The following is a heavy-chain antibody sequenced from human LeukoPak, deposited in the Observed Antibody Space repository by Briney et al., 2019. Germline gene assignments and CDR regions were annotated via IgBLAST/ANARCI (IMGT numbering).Heavy chain of an antibody. CDR3: SRRDGYY. D-gene: IGHD5-24*01. V-gene: IGHV1-18*01. J-gene: IGHJ4*02. CDR2: ISGYNGNT. CDR1: GYTFTNYD. Sequence: ASVKVSCKASGYTFTNYDISWVRQAPGQGLEWMGWISGYNGNTNYAQKLQGRVTMTIDKCTTTAYMELRSLRTDDTAVYYCSRRDGYYWGQGTLVTVSS.